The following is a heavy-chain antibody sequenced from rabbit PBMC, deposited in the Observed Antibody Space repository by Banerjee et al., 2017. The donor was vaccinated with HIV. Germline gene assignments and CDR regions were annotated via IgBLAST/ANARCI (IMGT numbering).Heavy chain of an antibody. V-gene: IGHV1S40*01. J-gene: IGHJ4*01. Sequence: QSLEESGGDLVKPGASLTLTCTASGFSFSSSYWICWVRQAPGKGLEWIGCINTGNSGSTYYASWAKGRFTISRTSSTTVTLQMTSLTAADTATYFCARSVTGSGGDYTNLWGPGTLVTVS. D-gene: IGHD1-1*01. CDR1: GFSFSSSYW. CDR2: INTGNSGST. CDR3: ARSVTGSGGDYTNL.